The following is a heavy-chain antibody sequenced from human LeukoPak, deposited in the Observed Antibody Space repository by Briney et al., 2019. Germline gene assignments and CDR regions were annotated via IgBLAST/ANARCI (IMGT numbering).Heavy chain of an antibody. CDR2: ISAYNGNT. CDR3: ARASSGSYSNRDAFAI. D-gene: IGHD1-26*01. V-gene: IGHV1-18*01. J-gene: IGHJ3*02. CDR1: GYTFTSYG. Sequence: ASVKVSCKASGYTFTSYGISWVRQAPGQGLEWMGWISAYNGNTNYAQKLQGRVTMTTDTSTSTAYMELRSLRSEDTAVYYCARASSGSYSNRDAFAIWGQGTMVTVSS.